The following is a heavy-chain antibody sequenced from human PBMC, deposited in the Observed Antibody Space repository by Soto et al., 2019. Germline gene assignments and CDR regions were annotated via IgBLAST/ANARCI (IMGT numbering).Heavy chain of an antibody. J-gene: IGHJ4*02. CDR1: GFTFSSYG. CDR3: AKLVSGPPDY. CDR2: ISYDGSNK. Sequence: GGSLRLSCAASGFTFSSYGMHWVRQAPGKGLEWVAVISYDGSNKYYADSVKGRFTISRDNSKNTLYLQMNSLRAEDTAVYYCAKLVSGPPDYWGQGTLVTVS. V-gene: IGHV3-30*18. D-gene: IGHD7-27*01.